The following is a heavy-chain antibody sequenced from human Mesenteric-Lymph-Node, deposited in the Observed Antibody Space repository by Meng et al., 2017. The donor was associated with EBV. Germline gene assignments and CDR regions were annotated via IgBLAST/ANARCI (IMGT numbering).Heavy chain of an antibody. Sequence: VASGVGLGRRGGPRKLSCASSGFTFSGSAMPWVRQASGKGLEWVGRIRSKANSYATAYAASVKGRFTISRDDSKNTAYLQMNSLKTEDTAVYYCTSLNLPPSAYWGQGTLVTVSS. CDR2: IRSKANSYAT. V-gene: IGHV3-73*01. CDR1: GFTFSGSA. D-gene: IGHD1-14*01. J-gene: IGHJ4*02. CDR3: TSLNLPPSAY.